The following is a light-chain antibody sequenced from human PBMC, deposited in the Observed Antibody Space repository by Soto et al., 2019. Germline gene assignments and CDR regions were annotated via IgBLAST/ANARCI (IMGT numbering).Light chain of an antibody. V-gene: IGKV1D-13*01. Sequence: AIQLTQSPSSLSASVGDRVTIACRASQGISGPLAWYQQKPGKAPQLLISAASNLESGVPSRFSGSGSGTDFTLTISGPQPEDFATYDCQPFNNYPPPFGGGTRVEIK. J-gene: IGKJ4*01. CDR3: QPFNNYPPP. CDR2: AAS. CDR1: QGISGP.